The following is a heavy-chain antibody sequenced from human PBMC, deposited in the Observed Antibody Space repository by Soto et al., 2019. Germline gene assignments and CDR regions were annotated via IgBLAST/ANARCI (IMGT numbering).Heavy chain of an antibody. CDR3: ARPDDYGSGSYSVEGAGDY. J-gene: IGHJ4*02. D-gene: IGHD3-10*01. V-gene: IGHV4-34*01. Sequence: SETLSLTCAVYGGSFSGYYWSWIRQPPGKGLEWIGEINHSGSTNYNPSIKSRVTISVDTSKNQFSLKLSSVTAADTAVYYCARPDDYGSGSYSVEGAGDYWGQGTLVTVSS. CDR2: INHSGST. CDR1: GGSFSGYY.